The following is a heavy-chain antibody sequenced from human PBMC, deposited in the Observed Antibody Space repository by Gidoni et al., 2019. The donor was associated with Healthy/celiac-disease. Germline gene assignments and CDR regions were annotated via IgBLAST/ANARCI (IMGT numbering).Heavy chain of an antibody. D-gene: IGHD6-6*01. CDR1: GFTFDDYA. CDR3: AKDRAARPYYYGMDV. J-gene: IGHJ6*02. Sequence: EVQLVEAGGGLVQPGRSLRLSCAASGFTFDDYAMHLVRQAPGKGLEWVSGSSWNSGSIGYADSVKGRFTISRDNAKNSLYLQMNSLRAEDTALYYCAKDRAARPYYYGMDVWGQGTTVTVFS. CDR2: SSWNSGSI. V-gene: IGHV3-9*01.